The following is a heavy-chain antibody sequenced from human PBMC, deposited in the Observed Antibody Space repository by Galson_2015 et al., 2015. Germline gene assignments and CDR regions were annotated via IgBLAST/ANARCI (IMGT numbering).Heavy chain of an antibody. Sequence: QSGAEVTKPGESLKISCTGSGYSFTSYWIGWVRQLPGKGLVWMGNIYPGDSDTRYSPSFQGQVTISADKSISTAYLQWSSLKASDTAMYYGARLRSSSWSNAFDIWGQGTMVTVSS. CDR1: GYSFTSYW. CDR2: IYPGDSDT. V-gene: IGHV5-51*03. CDR3: ARLRSSSWSNAFDI. D-gene: IGHD6-13*01. J-gene: IGHJ3*02.